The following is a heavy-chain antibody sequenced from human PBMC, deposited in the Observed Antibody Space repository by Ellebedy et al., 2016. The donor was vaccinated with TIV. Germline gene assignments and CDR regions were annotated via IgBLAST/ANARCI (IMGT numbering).Heavy chain of an antibody. D-gene: IGHD3-9*01. CDR3: ARESYDTLTGTGGYFFEW. CDR2: ISYDGSKK. V-gene: IGHV3-30*04. Sequence: GESLKISCAASGFTFGSYAVYWVRQAPGKGLEWVAGISYDGSKKDYADSVLGRFTISRDNSRNTLFLQINGLRPEDTAVYYCARESYDTLTGTGGYFFEWWGQGTLVTVSS. CDR1: GFTFGSYA. J-gene: IGHJ4*02.